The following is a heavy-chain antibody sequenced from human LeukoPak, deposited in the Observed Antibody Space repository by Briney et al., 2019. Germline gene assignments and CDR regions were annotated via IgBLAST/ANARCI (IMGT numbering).Heavy chain of an antibody. D-gene: IGHD3-16*01. J-gene: IGHJ4*02. CDR3: ARASRAAYDY. CDR1: GFTFSSYD. CDR2: IGTAGDT. Sequence: GGSLRLSCAASGFTFSSYDMHWFRHATGKGLEWVSAIGTAGDTYYPGSVKGRFTISRENAKNSLYLQMNSLRAGDTAVYYCARASRAAYDYWGQGTLVTVSS. V-gene: IGHV3-13*01.